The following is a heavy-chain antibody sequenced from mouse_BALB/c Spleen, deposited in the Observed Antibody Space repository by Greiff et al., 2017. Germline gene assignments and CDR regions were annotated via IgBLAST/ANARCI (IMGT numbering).Heavy chain of an antibody. CDR3: ARDAVYYDYDRGFAY. Sequence: EVQLVESGGGLVQPGGSLRLSCATSGFTFSDFYMQWVRQPPGKRLEWIAASRNKDNDYTTEYSVSVKGRFTVSRDTSQTLLYLQMNALRAEDTAVYYCARDAVYYDYDRGFAYWGQGTLVTVSA. CDR2: SRNKDNDYTT. CDR1: GFTFSDFY. D-gene: IGHD2-4*01. J-gene: IGHJ3*01. V-gene: IGHV7-1*02.